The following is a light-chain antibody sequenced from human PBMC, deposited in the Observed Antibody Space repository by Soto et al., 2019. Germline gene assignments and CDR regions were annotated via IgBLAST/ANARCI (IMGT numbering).Light chain of an antibody. Sequence: EIVMTQSPATLSVSPGERATLSCRASQSVSSNLAWYQQKPGQAPRLLIYGASTRATGVPDRFSGSGSGTDFTLTIRTLEPEDFAVYYCQHYDASQWTFGQGTKVDIK. V-gene: IGKV3D-15*01. CDR3: QHYDASQWT. CDR1: QSVSSN. CDR2: GAS. J-gene: IGKJ1*01.